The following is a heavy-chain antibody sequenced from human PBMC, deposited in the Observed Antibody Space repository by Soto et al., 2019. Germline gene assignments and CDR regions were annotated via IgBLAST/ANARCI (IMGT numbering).Heavy chain of an antibody. D-gene: IGHD6-19*01. CDR2: IYSGDTT. J-gene: IGHJ4*02. Sequence: PGGSLRLSCAAYGFTVSNSVMSWVRQAPGKGLEWVSSIYSGDTTDYTDSVKGRFTISRDKSKNTLYLQMNSLRVEDTAVYFCAGRYSSGDYAYWGQGTLVTVSS. V-gene: IGHV3-66*01. CDR3: AGRYSSGDYAY. CDR1: GFTVSNSV.